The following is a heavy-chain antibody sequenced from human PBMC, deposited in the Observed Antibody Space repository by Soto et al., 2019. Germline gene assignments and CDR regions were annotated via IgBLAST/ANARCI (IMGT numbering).Heavy chain of an antibody. J-gene: IGHJ6*02. Sequence: QVQLVQSGAEVKKPGASVKVSCKASGYTFTSYGISWVRQAPGQGLEWMGWISAYNGNTNYAQKLQGRVTMTTDTSTSTAYMERRSLRSDDTAVYYCARVGPTYYDFWSGYYWGYGIDVWGQGTTVTVSS. CDR3: ARVGPTYYDFWSGYYWGYGIDV. CDR1: GYTFTSYG. V-gene: IGHV1-18*01. CDR2: ISAYNGNT. D-gene: IGHD3-3*01.